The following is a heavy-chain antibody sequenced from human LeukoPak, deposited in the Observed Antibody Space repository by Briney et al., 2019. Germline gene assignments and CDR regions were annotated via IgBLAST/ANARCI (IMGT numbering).Heavy chain of an antibody. D-gene: IGHD4-23*01. CDR2: FFYRGST. CDR3: ARVSEGYGGDSAFDF. V-gene: IGHV4-59*01. Sequence: SETLSLTCTVSGGSISSYYWSWIRQPPGKGLEWVGYFFYRGSTNYNASLKSRVTISLDTSKNQFSLKLSSVTAADTAVYYCARVSEGYGGDSAFDFWGQGTLVTVSS. J-gene: IGHJ4*02. CDR1: GGSISSYY.